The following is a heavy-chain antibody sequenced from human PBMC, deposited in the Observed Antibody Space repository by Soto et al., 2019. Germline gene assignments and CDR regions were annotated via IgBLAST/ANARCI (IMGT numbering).Heavy chain of an antibody. Sequence: GGSLRLSCAASGFTFSSYGMHWVRQAPGKGLEWVSVIWYDGSNTYQGESVKGRFTMSRDVSKNTLYLQMDSLRPEDTAVYYCAIAMAGEWHPFDYWGHGTLVTVSS. J-gene: IGHJ4*01. CDR2: IWYDGSNT. D-gene: IGHD6-19*01. V-gene: IGHV3-33*08. CDR3: AIAMAGEWHPFDY. CDR1: GFTFSSYG.